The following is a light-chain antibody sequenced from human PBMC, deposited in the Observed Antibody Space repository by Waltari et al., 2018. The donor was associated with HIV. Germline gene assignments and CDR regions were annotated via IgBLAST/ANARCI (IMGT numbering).Light chain of an antibody. Sequence: QSVLTQPPSASGTPGQRVTISCSGRSSNTGSNTVNWYQQLPGTAPKLLIYSNNQRPSGGPDRFSCSKSGTSVSLAISGLQSEDDTDYYCAAWDDSLNGWVFGGGTKLTVL. J-gene: IGLJ3*02. CDR3: AAWDDSLNGWV. V-gene: IGLV1-44*01. CDR2: SNN. CDR1: SSNTGSNT.